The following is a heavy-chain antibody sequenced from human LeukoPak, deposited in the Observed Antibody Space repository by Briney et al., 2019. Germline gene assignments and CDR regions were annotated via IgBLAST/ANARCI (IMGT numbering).Heavy chain of an antibody. J-gene: IGHJ3*02. CDR1: GFTFSSYA. D-gene: IGHD3-22*01. V-gene: IGHV3-23*01. CDR2: ISGSGGST. Sequence: GGSLRLSCAASGFTFSSYAMSWVRQAPGKGLEWVSAISGSGGSTYYADSVKGRFTISRDNSKNTLYLQMNSLRAEDTAVYYCAKDQKGYYDSSGYYPYAFDIWGQGTMVTVSS. CDR3: AKDQKGYYDSSGYYPYAFDI.